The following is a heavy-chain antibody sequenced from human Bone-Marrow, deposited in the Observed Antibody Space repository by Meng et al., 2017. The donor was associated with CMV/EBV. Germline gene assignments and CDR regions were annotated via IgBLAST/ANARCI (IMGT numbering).Heavy chain of an antibody. CDR1: GYTFTGYY. J-gene: IGHJ5*02. V-gene: IGHV1-2*02. CDR2: INPNSGGT. Sequence: ASVKVSCKASGYTFTGYYMHWVRQAPGQGLEWMGWINPNSGGTNYAQKFQGRVTMTRDTSISTAYMELSRLRSDDTAVYYCARLRSVGVGWLHTRRPSAFDPWGQGTLVTVSS. D-gene: IGHD3-3*01. CDR3: ARLRSVGVGWLHTRRPSAFDP.